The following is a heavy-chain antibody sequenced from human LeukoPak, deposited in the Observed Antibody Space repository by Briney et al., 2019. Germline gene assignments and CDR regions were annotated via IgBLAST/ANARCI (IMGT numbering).Heavy chain of an antibody. D-gene: IGHD4-17*01. CDR3: AKRPSDYGDYVSYFDY. J-gene: IGHJ4*02. CDR2: ISDDGRRK. V-gene: IGHV3-30*18. CDR1: GFSFISYG. Sequence: PGGYLRLSCAASGFSFISYGMHWLRQAPGNGLEWVGGISDDGRRKDYADSVKGRFTISRDNSKDTLYLQMNSLRAEDTAVYYCAKRPSDYGDYVSYFDYWGQGTLVTVSS.